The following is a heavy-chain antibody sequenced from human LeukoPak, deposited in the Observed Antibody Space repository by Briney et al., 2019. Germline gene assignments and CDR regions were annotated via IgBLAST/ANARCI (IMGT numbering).Heavy chain of an antibody. J-gene: IGHJ3*02. CDR1: GGSISSGGYY. CDR3: VRGNYDNRGYSNAFDI. Sequence: PSETLSLTCTVSGGSISSGGYYWSWIRQHPGKGLEWIGYIYYSGSTNSNPSLKSRVTISADTSKNQFSLKLSSVTAADTALYYCVRGNYDNRGYSNAFDIWGQGAMVTVSS. V-gene: IGHV4-61*08. CDR2: IYYSGST. D-gene: IGHD3-22*01.